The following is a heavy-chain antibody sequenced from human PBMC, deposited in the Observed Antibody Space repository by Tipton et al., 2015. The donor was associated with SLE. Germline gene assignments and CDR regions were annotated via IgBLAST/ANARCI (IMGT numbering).Heavy chain of an antibody. Sequence: TLSLTCTVSGGSISSYYWNWIRQSPGKGLEWIGYIYYSGNTNYNPSLKSRVTISVDTSKNQFSLKLSSVTAADTAVYYCARNYYDSSPVLLWGYWGQGTLVTVSS. CDR3: ARNYYDSSPVLLWGY. J-gene: IGHJ4*02. CDR2: IYYSGNT. V-gene: IGHV4-59*01. D-gene: IGHD3-22*01. CDR1: GGSISSYY.